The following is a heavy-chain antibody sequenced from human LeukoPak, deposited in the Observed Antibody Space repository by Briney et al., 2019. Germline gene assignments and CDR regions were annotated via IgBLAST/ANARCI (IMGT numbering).Heavy chain of an antibody. Sequence: ASVKVSCKASGYTFTSYYMHWVRQAPGQGLEWMGIINPSGGSTSYAQKFQGRVTMTRDTSTSTVYMELSSLRSEDTAVYYCARDFIAARATGDAFDIWGQGTMVTVSS. CDR1: GYTFTSYY. CDR3: ARDFIAARATGDAFDI. J-gene: IGHJ3*02. V-gene: IGHV1-46*01. D-gene: IGHD6-6*01. CDR2: INPSGGST.